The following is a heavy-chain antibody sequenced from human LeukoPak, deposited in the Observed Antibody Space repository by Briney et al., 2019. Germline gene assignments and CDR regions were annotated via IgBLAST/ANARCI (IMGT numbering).Heavy chain of an antibody. CDR2: INHSGST. Sequence: PSETLSLTCAVYGGSFSGYCWSWIRQPPGKGLEWIGEINHSGSTNYNPSLKSRVTISVDTSKNQFSLKLSSVTAADTAVYYCARDISSSWYHNWFDPWGQGTLVTVSS. J-gene: IGHJ5*02. D-gene: IGHD6-13*01. CDR3: ARDISSSWYHNWFDP. CDR1: GGSFSGYC. V-gene: IGHV4-34*01.